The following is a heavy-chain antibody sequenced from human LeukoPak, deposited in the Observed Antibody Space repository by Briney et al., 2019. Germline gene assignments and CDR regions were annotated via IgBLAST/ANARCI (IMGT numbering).Heavy chain of an antibody. Sequence: SETLSLTCTVSGGSIATNTYFWGWIRQPPGKALEWIASVSNYGTTYYNPSLKSRVTISVDTSKNQFSLKVTSMTAADTAVYYCARQGPTLVRGMADYWGQGTLVGVSS. J-gene: IGHJ4*02. CDR3: ARQGPTLVRGMADY. CDR1: GGSIATNTYF. V-gene: IGHV4-39*07. CDR2: VSNYGTT. D-gene: IGHD3-10*01.